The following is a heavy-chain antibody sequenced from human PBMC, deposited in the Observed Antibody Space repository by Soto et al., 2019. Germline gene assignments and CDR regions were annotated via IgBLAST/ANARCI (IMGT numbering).Heavy chain of an antibody. J-gene: IGHJ6*03. V-gene: IGHV3-23*01. CDR2: ISGSGGST. CDR1: GFTFSSYA. D-gene: IGHD3-3*01. CDR3: AKDQYDFWNQKEDYYMDV. Sequence: GGSLRLSCAASGFTFSSYAMSWVRQAPGKGLEWVSAISGSGGSTYYADSVKGRFTISRDNSKNTLYLQMNSLRAEDTAVYYFAKDQYDFWNQKEDYYMDVWGKGTTVTVSS.